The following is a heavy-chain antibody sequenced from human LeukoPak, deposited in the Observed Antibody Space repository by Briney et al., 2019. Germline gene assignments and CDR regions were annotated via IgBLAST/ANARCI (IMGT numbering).Heavy chain of an antibody. Sequence: SETLSLTCTVSGGSISSYYWSWIRQPPGKGLEWIGYIYYSGSTNYNPSLKSRVTISVDTSKNQFSLKLSSVTAADTAVYYCARASPPYDSSGYRYAFDIWGQGTMVTVSS. CDR3: ARASPPYDSSGYRYAFDI. CDR1: GGSISSYY. J-gene: IGHJ3*02. V-gene: IGHV4-59*01. CDR2: IYYSGST. D-gene: IGHD3-22*01.